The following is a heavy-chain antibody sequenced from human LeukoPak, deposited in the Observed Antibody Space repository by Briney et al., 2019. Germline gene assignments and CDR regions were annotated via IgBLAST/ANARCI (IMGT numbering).Heavy chain of an antibody. J-gene: IGHJ4*02. CDR2: IKEDGSEK. CDR1: GFTFSNYW. CDR3: ARDLPLPYCGGDCYSY. D-gene: IGHD2-21*02. V-gene: IGHV3-7*01. Sequence: GGSLRLSCAASGFTFSNYWMSWVRQAPGKGLEWVANIKEDGSEKHYVDSVKGRFTVSRDNAKNSLYLQMNSLRADDTAVYYCARDLPLPYCGGDCYSYWGQGTLVTVSS.